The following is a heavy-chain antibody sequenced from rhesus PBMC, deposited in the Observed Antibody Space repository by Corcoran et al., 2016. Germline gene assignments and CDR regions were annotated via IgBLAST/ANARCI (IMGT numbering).Heavy chain of an antibody. D-gene: IGHD2-27*01. Sequence: QVQLQESGPGVVKPSETLSLTCGVSGGSISDSYRWSWIRPPPGKGLDWIGYIYGSNTNTNFNPSLKSRVTIAKYTSKNQCSLKLSSVTAAVSAVYYCARDIWAPVVFTARGGGLYFDYWGQGDLVTVSS. CDR2: IYGSNTNT. CDR1: GGSISDSYR. J-gene: IGHJ4*01. CDR3: ARDIWAPVVFTARGGGLYFDY. V-gene: IGHV4S10*01.